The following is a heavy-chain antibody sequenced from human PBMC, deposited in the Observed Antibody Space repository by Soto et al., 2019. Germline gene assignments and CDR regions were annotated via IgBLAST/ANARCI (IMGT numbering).Heavy chain of an antibody. J-gene: IGHJ4*02. V-gene: IGHV3-23*01. CDR2: ISGRGGCS. Sequence: GGSLRLSCAPSGFTFGSFAISWARQAPGKGLEWVSAISGRGGCSYYADSGKGRFTITRDNSKNRLYLQMNSLRAEDTAVYYCAKDLAPVGDPVYYFDYWGQGTLVTVSS. CDR1: GFTFGSFA. CDR3: AKDLAPVGDPVYYFDY. D-gene: IGHD3-10*01.